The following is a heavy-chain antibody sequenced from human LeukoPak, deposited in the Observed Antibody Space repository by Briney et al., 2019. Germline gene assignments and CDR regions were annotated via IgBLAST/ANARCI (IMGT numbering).Heavy chain of an antibody. CDR2: ISYDGSNR. V-gene: IGHV3-30*18. J-gene: IGHJ4*02. D-gene: IGHD6-13*01. Sequence: GGSLRLSCAASGSTFSSYGMNWVRQAPGKGLEWVAVISYDGSNRYYADSVKGRFTISRDNSKNTLYLQMNSLRAEDTAVYYCAKRMGPSIAATDLDYWGQGTLVTVSS. CDR1: GSTFSSYG. CDR3: AKRMGPSIAATDLDY.